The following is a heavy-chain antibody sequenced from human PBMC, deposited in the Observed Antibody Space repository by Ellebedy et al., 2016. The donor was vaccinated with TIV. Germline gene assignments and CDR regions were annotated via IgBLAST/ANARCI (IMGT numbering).Heavy chain of an antibody. CDR2: ISYDENNE. CDR3: ARNRGYCGGDCYSSLDGMDV. Sequence: GESLKISCAASGFTFSTYAMHWVRQAPGKGLEWVAIISYDENNEYYAGSVKGRFTISSDNSNNTLYLQMNSLRAEDTAVYYCARNRGYCGGDCYSSLDGMDVWGQGTTVTVSS. D-gene: IGHD2-21*02. CDR1: GFTFSTYA. V-gene: IGHV3-30-3*01. J-gene: IGHJ6*02.